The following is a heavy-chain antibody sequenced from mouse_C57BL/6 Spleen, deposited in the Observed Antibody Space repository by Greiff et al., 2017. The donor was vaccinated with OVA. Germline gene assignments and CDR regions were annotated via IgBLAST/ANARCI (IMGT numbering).Heavy chain of an antibody. V-gene: IGHV1-82*01. CDR2: IYPGDGDA. CDR3: ARAPYWYFGV. Sequence: VKLMESGPELVKPGASVKISCKASGYAFSSSWMNWVKQRPGKGLEWIGRIYPGDGDANYNGKFKGKATLTADKSSSTAYMQLSSLTSEDSAVYFCARAPYWYFGVWGTGTTVTVS. CDR1: GYAFSSSW. J-gene: IGHJ1*03.